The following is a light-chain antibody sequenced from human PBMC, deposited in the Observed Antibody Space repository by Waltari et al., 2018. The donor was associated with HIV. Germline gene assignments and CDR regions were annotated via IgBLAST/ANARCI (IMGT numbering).Light chain of an antibody. V-gene: IGLV1-44*01. CDR2: NEN. J-gene: IGLJ3*02. CDR3: AAWDVTLHGWV. Sequence: QSVLTQSPSASGTPGQRVTISCSGSSSNIGINTINWFQQRPGTAPKLLLFNENERPSGVPDRFSGSKSGTSASLAISGLQSEDEANYYCAAWDVTLHGWVFGGGTKVTVL. CDR1: SSNIGINT.